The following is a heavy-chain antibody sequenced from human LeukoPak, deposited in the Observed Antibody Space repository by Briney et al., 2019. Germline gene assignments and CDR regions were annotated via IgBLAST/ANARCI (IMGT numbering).Heavy chain of an antibody. J-gene: IGHJ4*02. D-gene: IGHD3-10*02. V-gene: IGHV4-4*09. CDR1: GVSISSYY. CDR3: ARRVPPSESENFDY. Sequence: SETLSLTCTVSGVSISSYYWSWIRQPPGKGLEWIGYIYTSGSTNHSPSLKSRVTISVDTSKNQFSLKLSFVTAAATAVYYCARRVPPSESENFDYWGQGTLVTVSS. CDR2: IYTSGST.